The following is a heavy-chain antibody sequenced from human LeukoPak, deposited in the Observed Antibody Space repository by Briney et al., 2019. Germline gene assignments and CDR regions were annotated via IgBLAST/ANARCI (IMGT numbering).Heavy chain of an antibody. CDR1: GYTFTTYD. D-gene: IGHD1-26*01. CDR2: VNPSSGVT. Sequence: ASVKVSCKAFGYTFTTYDINWVRQATGQGLEWMGWVNPSSGVTRYAQKFQGRVTMTRNTSISTAYMELSSLRSEDTAVYYCARDNTHSGSYYFDYWGQGTLVTVSS. J-gene: IGHJ4*02. CDR3: ARDNTHSGSYYFDY. V-gene: IGHV1-8*01.